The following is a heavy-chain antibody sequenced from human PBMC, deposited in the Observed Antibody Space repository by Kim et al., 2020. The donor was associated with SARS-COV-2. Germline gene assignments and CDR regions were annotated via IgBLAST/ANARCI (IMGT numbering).Heavy chain of an antibody. Sequence: SETLSLTCAVYGGSFSGYYWSWIRQPPGKGLEWIGEINHSGSTNYNPSLKSRVTISVDTSKNQFSLKLSSVTAADTAVYYCARGPCGDCLYNWFDPWGQGTLVTVSS. D-gene: IGHD2-21*02. V-gene: IGHV4-34*01. J-gene: IGHJ5*02. CDR3: ARGPCGDCLYNWFDP. CDR2: INHSGST. CDR1: GGSFSGYY.